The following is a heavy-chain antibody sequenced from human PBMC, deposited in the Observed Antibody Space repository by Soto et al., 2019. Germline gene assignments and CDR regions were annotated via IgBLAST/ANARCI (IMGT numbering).Heavy chain of an antibody. CDR3: AKDHWGSY. D-gene: IGHD3-16*01. V-gene: IGHV3-23*01. Sequence: PGGSLRLSCAASGFTFDGYALSWVRQAPGKGLEWVSAISTSGGNTFYAVSVKGWFTIARDNSKNTLYLQMNSLRTEDTAVYYCAKDHWGSYSGQGTLVTVSS. CDR1: GFTFDGYA. CDR2: ISTSGGNT. J-gene: IGHJ4*02.